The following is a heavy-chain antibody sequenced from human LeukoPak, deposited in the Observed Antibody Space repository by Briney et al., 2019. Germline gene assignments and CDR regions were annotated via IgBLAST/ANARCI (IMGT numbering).Heavy chain of an antibody. V-gene: IGHV4-61*02. D-gene: IGHD2-2*01. Sequence: PSETLSLTCTVSGGSISSGSYYWSWIRQPAGKGLEWPGRIYTSGSTNYSPSLKSRVTISVDTSKNQFSLKLSSVTAADTAVYYCARDGVYCSSTSCRNYYYYYYMDVWGKGTTVTISS. J-gene: IGHJ6*03. CDR2: IYTSGST. CDR3: ARDGVYCSSTSCRNYYYYYYMDV. CDR1: GGSISSGSYY.